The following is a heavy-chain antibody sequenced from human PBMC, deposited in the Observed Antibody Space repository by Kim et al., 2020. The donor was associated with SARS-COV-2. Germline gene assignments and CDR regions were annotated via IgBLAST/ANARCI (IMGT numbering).Heavy chain of an antibody. J-gene: IGHJ4*02. CDR1: GYTFSDYY. V-gene: IGHV1-46*01. D-gene: IGHD3-10*01. CDR3: AREFPYTRNRYYYFDY. Sequence: ASVKVSCKASGYTFSDYYINWVRQAPGQGLEWMGVIKPSGDTTTYAQKFLGRVTMTRDTSTNTVYMELSSLRSEDTGVYYCAREFPYTRNRYYYFDYWGQGTQVTVSA. CDR2: IKPSGDTT.